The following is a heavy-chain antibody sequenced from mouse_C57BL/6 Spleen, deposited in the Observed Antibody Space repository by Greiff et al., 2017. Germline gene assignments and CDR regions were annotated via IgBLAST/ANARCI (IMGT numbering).Heavy chain of an antibody. J-gene: IGHJ4*01. CDR3: ARPLIYYGNYYAMDY. D-gene: IGHD2-1*01. CDR1: GYAFSSSW. V-gene: IGHV1-82*01. Sequence: VMLVESGPELVKPGASVKISCKASGYAFSSSWMNWVKQRPGKGLEWIGRIYPGDGDTNYNGKFKGKATLTADKSSSTAYMQLSSLTSEDSAVYFCARPLIYYGNYYAMDYWGQGTSVTVSS. CDR2: IYPGDGDT.